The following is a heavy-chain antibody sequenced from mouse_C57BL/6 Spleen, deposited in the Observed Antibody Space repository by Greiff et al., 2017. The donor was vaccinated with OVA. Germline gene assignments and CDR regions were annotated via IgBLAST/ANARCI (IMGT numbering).Heavy chain of an antibody. CDR3: ARLLGRYFDY. V-gene: IGHV1-82*01. D-gene: IGHD4-1*01. CDR2: IYPGDGDT. CDR1: GYAFSSSW. J-gene: IGHJ2*01. Sequence: ESGPELVKPGASVKISCKASGYAFSSSWMNWVKQRPGKGLEWIGRIYPGDGDTNYNGKFKGKGTLTADKSSSTAYMQLSSLTSEDSAVYFCARLLGRYFDYWGQGTTLTVSS.